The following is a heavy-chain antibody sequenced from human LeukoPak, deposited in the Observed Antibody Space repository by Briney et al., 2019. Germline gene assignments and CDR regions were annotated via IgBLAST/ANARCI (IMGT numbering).Heavy chain of an antibody. CDR3: APHLRLWSPCDY. CDR2: IKQDGSEK. CDR1: GFTFSSYW. D-gene: IGHD4/OR15-4a*01. Sequence: PGGSLRLSCAASGFTFSSYWMSWVRQAPGKGLEWVANIKQDGSEKYSVDSVKGRFTISRDNAKNSLYLHMSSLRAEDTAVYYCAPHLRLWSPCDYWGQGSLVTVSS. V-gene: IGHV3-7*01. J-gene: IGHJ4*02.